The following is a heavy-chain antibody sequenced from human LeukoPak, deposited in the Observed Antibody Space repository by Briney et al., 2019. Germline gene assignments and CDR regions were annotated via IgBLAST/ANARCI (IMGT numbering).Heavy chain of an antibody. Sequence: GGSLRLSCVGSGFSFGSYWMHWVRQAPGKGLVWVSRITSDGSTTSYADSVKGRFTISRDNAKNSLYLQMNSLRAEDTALYCCAKDMATYYYDSSGYYKGFDIWGQGTMVTVSS. J-gene: IGHJ3*02. CDR1: GFSFGSYW. CDR2: ITSDGSTT. CDR3: AKDMATYYYDSSGYYKGFDI. D-gene: IGHD3-22*01. V-gene: IGHV3-74*01.